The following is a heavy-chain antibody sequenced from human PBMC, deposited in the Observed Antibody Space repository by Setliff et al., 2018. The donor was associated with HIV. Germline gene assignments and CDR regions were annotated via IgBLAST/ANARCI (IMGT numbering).Heavy chain of an antibody. CDR2: LYYRGTT. Sequence: SETLSLTCAVYGGSFSSYYWGWIRQPPGKGPEWIGSLYYRGTTHYNPSLKSRVTISTGTSNNQFSLTLSSVTAADTAVYYCARGVLITKRVTQTGGYYYYTDVWGKGTTVTVSS. V-gene: IGHV4-39*01. CDR1: GGSFSSYY. J-gene: IGHJ6*03. CDR3: ARGVLITKRVTQTGGYYYYTDV. D-gene: IGHD2-21*02.